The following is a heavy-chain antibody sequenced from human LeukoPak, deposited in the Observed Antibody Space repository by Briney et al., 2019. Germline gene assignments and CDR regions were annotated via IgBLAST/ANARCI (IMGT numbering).Heavy chain of an antibody. V-gene: IGHV3-64*04. CDR2: FKTKYHQV. D-gene: IGHD4-11*01. CDR1: GFTFSSLG. CDR3: ARSVPDYTRFDY. Sequence: GGSLRLSCSASGFTFSSLGMHWVRQAPGKGLEWVSTFKTKYHQVYYAESVRGRFTISTDNSRNTVFLQMNSLRADDTALYYCARSVPDYTRFDYWGQGALVTVSS. J-gene: IGHJ4*02.